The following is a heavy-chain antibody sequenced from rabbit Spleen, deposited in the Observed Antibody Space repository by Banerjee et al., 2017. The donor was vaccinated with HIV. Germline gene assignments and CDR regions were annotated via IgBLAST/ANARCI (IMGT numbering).Heavy chain of an antibody. J-gene: IGHJ6*01. V-gene: IGHV1S45*01. Sequence: QEQLVESGGGLIKPEGSLKLTCKASGFSFSSGYDMCWVRQAPGKGLEWIACIYAGTIGSTYSASWAKGRFTCSKTSSTTVTLQMTSLTAADTATYFCARDAGTSFSTYGMDLWGQGTLVTVS. D-gene: IGHD8-1*01. CDR1: GFSFSSGYD. CDR3: ARDAGTSFSTYGMDL. CDR2: IYAGTIGST.